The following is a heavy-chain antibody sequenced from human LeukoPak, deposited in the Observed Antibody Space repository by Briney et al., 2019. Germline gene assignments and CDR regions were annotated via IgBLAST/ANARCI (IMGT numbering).Heavy chain of an antibody. CDR3: AKVGVVVPAAIGWFDP. CDR1: GFTFSSYV. J-gene: IGHJ5*02. CDR2: ISGSGGST. V-gene: IGHV3-23*01. Sequence: GGSLRLSCAASGFTFSSYVMSWVRQAPGKGLEWVSTISGSGGSTYYADSVKGRFTISRGNSKNTLYLQMNSLRAEDTAVYYCAKVGVVVPAAIGWFDPWGQGTLVTVSS. D-gene: IGHD2-2*01.